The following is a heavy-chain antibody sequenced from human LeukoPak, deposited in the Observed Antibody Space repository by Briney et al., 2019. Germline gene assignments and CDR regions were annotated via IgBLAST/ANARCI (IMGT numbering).Heavy chain of an antibody. J-gene: IGHJ4*02. CDR1: GFTFSRYW. Sequence: GGSLRLSCATSGFTFSRYWMHWVRQAPGKGLQWVANIKEDGSEKYYVDAVKGRFTISRDNAKSSLYLQMNSLRAGDTAVYYCARVSAVSGTDFDYWGQGTLVTVSS. CDR2: IKEDGSEK. CDR3: ARVSAVSGTDFDY. D-gene: IGHD6-19*01. V-gene: IGHV3-7*05.